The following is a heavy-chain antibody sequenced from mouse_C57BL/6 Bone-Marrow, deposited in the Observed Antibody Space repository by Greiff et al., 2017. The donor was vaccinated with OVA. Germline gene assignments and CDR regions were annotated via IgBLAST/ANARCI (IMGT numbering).Heavy chain of an antibody. D-gene: IGHD4-1*01. V-gene: IGHV1-64*01. J-gene: IGHJ3*01. CDR1: GYTFTSYW. Sequence: VKLQQPGAELVKPGASVKLSCKASGYTFTSYWMHWVKQRPGQGLEWIGMIHPNSGSTNYNEKFKRKATLTVDKSSSTAYMQLSSLTSEDSAVYYCARGGYWGFAYWGQGTLVTVSA. CDR2: IHPNSGST. CDR3: ARGGYWGFAY.